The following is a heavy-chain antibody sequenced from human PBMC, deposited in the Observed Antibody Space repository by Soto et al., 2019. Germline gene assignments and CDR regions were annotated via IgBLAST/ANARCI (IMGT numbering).Heavy chain of an antibody. J-gene: IGHJ6*02. Sequence: QVQLVESGGGVVQPGRSLRLSCAASGFTFSSYAMHWVRQAPGKGLEWVAVISYDGSNKYYADSVKGRFTISRDNSKNTLYLQMNSLRAEDTAVYYCARDLGAGRRGNYYYGMDVWGQGTTVTVSS. CDR3: ARDLGAGRRGNYYYGMDV. D-gene: IGHD6-13*01. CDR2: ISYDGSNK. CDR1: GFTFSSYA. V-gene: IGHV3-30-3*01.